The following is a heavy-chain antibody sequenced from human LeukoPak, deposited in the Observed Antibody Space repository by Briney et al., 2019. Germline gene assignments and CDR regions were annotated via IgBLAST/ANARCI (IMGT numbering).Heavy chain of an antibody. CDR3: ARDLWYSSSSYYFDY. CDR2: INPNSGGT. J-gene: IGHJ4*02. V-gene: IGHV1-2*02. D-gene: IGHD6-6*01. Sequence: SVKVSCKASGYTFTAYYMHWVRQAPGQGLEWMGWINPNSGGTNYAQKFQGRVTMTRDTSISTAYMELSRLRSDDTAVYYCARDLWYSSSSYYFDYWGQGTLVTVSS. CDR1: GYTFTAYY.